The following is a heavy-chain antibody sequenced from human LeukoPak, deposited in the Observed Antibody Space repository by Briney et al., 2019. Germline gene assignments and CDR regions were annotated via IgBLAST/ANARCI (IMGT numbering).Heavy chain of an antibody. CDR1: GYTFTGYY. V-gene: IGHV1-2*02. D-gene: IGHD4-17*01. CDR2: INPNSGGT. J-gene: IGHJ5*02. CDR3: ARASSVPPGYTVTNRVRINYFDP. Sequence: GASVKVSCKASGYTFTGYYMHWVRQAPGQGLEWMGWINPNSGGTNYAQKFQGRVTMTRDTSVSTAYMELRKLRSDDTAVYYCARASSVPPGYTVTNRVRINYFDPWGQGTLVTVSS.